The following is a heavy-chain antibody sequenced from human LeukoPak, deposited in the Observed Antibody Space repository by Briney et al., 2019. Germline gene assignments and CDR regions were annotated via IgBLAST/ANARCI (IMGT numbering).Heavy chain of an antibody. CDR1: GGSISSYY. CDR3: ARCIAVAGTGMCCFDY. D-gene: IGHD6-19*01. Sequence: PSETLSLTCTVSGGSISSYYWSWIRQPPGKGLEWIGYIYYSGSTNYNPSLKSRVTISVDTSKNQFSLKLSSVTAADTAVYYCARCIAVAGTGMCCFDYWGQGTLVTVSS. CDR2: IYYSGST. J-gene: IGHJ4*02. V-gene: IGHV4-59*08.